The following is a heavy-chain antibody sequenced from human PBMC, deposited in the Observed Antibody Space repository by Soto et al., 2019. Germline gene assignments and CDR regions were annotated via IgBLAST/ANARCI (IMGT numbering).Heavy chain of an antibody. Sequence: AASVKVSCKASGYTFTSYDINWVRQATGQGLEWMGWMNPNSGNTGYAQKFQGRVTMTRNTSISTAYMELSSLRSEDTAVHYCAKNRVVRGYNWFDPWGQGTLVTVSS. V-gene: IGHV1-8*01. D-gene: IGHD3-10*01. J-gene: IGHJ5*02. CDR3: AKNRVVRGYNWFDP. CDR1: GYTFTSYD. CDR2: MNPNSGNT.